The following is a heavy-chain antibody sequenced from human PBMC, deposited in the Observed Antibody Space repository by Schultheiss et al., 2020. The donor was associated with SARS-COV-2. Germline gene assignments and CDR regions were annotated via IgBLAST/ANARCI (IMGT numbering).Heavy chain of an antibody. CDR1: GYTFTSYG. J-gene: IGHJ4*02. D-gene: IGHD3-10*01. CDR2: INPNSGGT. CDR3: ARGSLLLSGDPFDY. V-gene: IGHV1-2*06. Sequence: ASVKVSCKASGYTFTSYGISWVRQAPGQGLEWMGRINPNSGGTNYAQKFQGRVTLTRDTSISTAYMELSRLRSDDTAVYYCARGSLLLSGDPFDYWGQGTLVTVSS.